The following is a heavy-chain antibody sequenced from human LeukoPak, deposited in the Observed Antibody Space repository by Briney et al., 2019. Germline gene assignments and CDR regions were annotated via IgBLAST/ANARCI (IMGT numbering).Heavy chain of an antibody. CDR3: SLSGEAD. Sequence: PGGSLRLSCAASGFSFSNYWMNWVRQAPGKGLEWVANINLDGSEKYYVDSVKGRFTFSRDNAKSSVYLRMNSLRAEDTAVYYCSLSGEADWGQGTLVTVSS. CDR2: INLDGSEK. D-gene: IGHD3-3*01. V-gene: IGHV3-7*01. CDR1: GFSFSNYW. J-gene: IGHJ4*02.